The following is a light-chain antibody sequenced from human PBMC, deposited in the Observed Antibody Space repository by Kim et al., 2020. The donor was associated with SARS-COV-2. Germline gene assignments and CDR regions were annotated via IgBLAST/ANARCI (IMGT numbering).Light chain of an antibody. CDR3: QQAKRLPLT. CDR2: ATS. Sequence: AAVGNWLTIHARASQGIDSCLAWYQQKPGQVPRLLISATSSLQSGVPSRFSGSGFGTEFSLTISSLQPEDLATYYCQQAKRLPLTFGGGTKVDIK. CDR1: QGIDSC. V-gene: IGKV1-12*01. J-gene: IGKJ4*01.